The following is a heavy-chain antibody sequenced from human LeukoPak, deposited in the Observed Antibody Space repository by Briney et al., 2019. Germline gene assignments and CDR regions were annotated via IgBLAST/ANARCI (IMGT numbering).Heavy chain of an antibody. CDR1: GGSISSGGYY. Sequence: PSETLSLTCTVSGGSISSGGYYWSWIRQHPGKGLEWIGYIYYSGSTYYNPSLKSRVTISVDTSKNQFSLKLSSVTAADTAVYYCARGKRVGYYFDYWGQGTLSPSPQ. CDR2: IYYSGST. J-gene: IGHJ4*02. D-gene: IGHD1-1*01. CDR3: ARGKRVGYYFDY. V-gene: IGHV4-31*03.